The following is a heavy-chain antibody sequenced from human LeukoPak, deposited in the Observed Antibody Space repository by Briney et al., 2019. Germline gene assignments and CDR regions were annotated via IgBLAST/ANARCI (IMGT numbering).Heavy chain of an antibody. CDR1: GYTFTSYY. D-gene: IGHD1-26*01. V-gene: IGHV1-46*01. CDR3: ARSRATRAPYDAFDI. Sequence: ASVKVSCKASGYTFTSYYMHWVRQAPGQGLEWMGIINPSGGSTSYAQKFQGRVTVTTDTSTSTAYMDLRSLRSDDTAVYYCARSRATRAPYDAFDIWGQGTMVTVS. CDR2: INPSGGST. J-gene: IGHJ3*02.